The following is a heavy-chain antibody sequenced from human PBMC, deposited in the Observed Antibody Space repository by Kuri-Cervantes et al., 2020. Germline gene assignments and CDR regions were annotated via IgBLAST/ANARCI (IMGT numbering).Heavy chain of an antibody. CDR3: ARGPETGTGAFDI. CDR1: GGSISSGGYY. Sequence: LRLSCTVSGGSISSGGYYWSWIRQHPGKGLEWIGYIYYSGSTYYNPSLKSRVTISVDTSKNQFSLKLSSVTAADTAVYYCARGPETGTGAFDIWGQGTMVTVSS. V-gene: IGHV4-31*03. J-gene: IGHJ3*02. CDR2: IYYSGST. D-gene: IGHD1-1*01.